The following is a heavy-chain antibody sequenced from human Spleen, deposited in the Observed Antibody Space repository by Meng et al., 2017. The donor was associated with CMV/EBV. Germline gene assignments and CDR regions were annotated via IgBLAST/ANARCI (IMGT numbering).Heavy chain of an antibody. J-gene: IGHJ6*02. CDR3: ARDQKTYYFYYGMDV. V-gene: IGHV3-69-1*01. Sequence: GGSLRLSCVASGFTFSSYNMNWVRQAPGKGLEWISYIGTTGTTFYADSVKGRFTISRDDAKNSLFLQMNSLRADDTAVYYCARDQKTYYFYYGMDVWGQGTTVTVSS. CDR1: GFTFSSYN. CDR2: IGTTGTT.